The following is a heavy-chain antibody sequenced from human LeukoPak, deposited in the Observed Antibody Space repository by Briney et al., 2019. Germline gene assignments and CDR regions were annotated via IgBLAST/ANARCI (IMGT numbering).Heavy chain of an antibody. CDR2: IYYSGST. J-gene: IGHJ3*02. Sequence: SETLSLTCTVSGGSTSSSSYYWGWIRQPPGKGLEWIGSIYYSGSTYYNPSLKSRVTISVDTSKNQFSLKLSSVTAADTAVYYCAGDYYYGSGKAFDIWGQGTMVTVSS. CDR3: AGDYYYGSGKAFDI. V-gene: IGHV4-39*07. CDR1: GGSTSSSSYY. D-gene: IGHD3-10*01.